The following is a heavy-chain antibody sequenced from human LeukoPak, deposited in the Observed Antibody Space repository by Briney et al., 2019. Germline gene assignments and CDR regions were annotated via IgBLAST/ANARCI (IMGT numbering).Heavy chain of an antibody. CDR1: GFTFSNYW. CDR3: ARVGVPSVAVAGNNWFDP. J-gene: IGHJ5*02. D-gene: IGHD6-19*01. V-gene: IGHV3-7*01. Sequence: GGSLRLSCAASGFTFSNYWMTWVRQAPGKGLEWVANIKQDGTEKYYVDSVKARFTISRDNAKNSMYLQMNSLRAEDTAVYYCARVGVPSVAVAGNNWFDPWGQGTLVTVSS. CDR2: IKQDGTEK.